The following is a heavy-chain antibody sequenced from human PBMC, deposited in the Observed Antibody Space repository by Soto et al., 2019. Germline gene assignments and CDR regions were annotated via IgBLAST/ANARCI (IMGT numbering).Heavy chain of an antibody. CDR1: GFTFRNHG. Sequence: PGGSLRLSCAGSGFTFRNHGIHWVRQAPGKGLEWVAIIYYDGSKQLYADSVKGRFTISRDNSKNTAYLQMNSLRVEDTALYYCATDDFLNGNIRDDYGMDFWGRGTTVTVSS. D-gene: IGHD3-3*01. CDR2: IYYDGSKQ. CDR3: ATDDFLNGNIRDDYGMDF. V-gene: IGHV3-33*01. J-gene: IGHJ6*02.